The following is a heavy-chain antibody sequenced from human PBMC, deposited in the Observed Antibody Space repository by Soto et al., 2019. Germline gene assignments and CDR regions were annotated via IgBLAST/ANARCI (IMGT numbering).Heavy chain of an antibody. D-gene: IGHD3-22*01. CDR2: IYYSGGT. J-gene: IGHJ5*02. Sequence: PSETLSLTCTVSGGSISGYYWSWIRQPPGKGLEWIGYIYYSGGTYYNPSLKSRVTISVDTSKNQFSLELSSVTAADTAVYYCASIYDSSGYYYGNNWFDPWGQGTLVTVSS. CDR1: GGSISGYY. V-gene: IGHV4-59*06. CDR3: ASIYDSSGYYYGNNWFDP.